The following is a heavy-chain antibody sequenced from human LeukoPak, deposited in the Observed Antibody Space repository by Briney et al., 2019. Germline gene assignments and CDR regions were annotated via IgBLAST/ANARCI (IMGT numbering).Heavy chain of an antibody. V-gene: IGHV1-24*01. CDR1: GYTLTELS. J-gene: IGHJ6*02. CDR2: SNPEDGET. CDR3: ATPRHYYYGMDV. Sequence: ASVKVSCKVSGYTLTELSMYWVRQAPGKGLEWMGGSNPEDGETIYAQKLQGRVTMTEDTSTDTAYMELSSLRSEDTAVYYCATPRHYYYGMDVWGQGTTVTVSS.